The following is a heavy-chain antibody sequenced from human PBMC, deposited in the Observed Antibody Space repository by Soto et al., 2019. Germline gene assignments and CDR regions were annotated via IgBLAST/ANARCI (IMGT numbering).Heavy chain of an antibody. V-gene: IGHV3-11*06. Sequence: QVQLVESGGGLVKPGGSLRLSCAASGFTFSDYFLTWIRQAPGKGLEWVSYISSSSSDTNYADSVKGRFTISRDNAKNSLFVQMNNLRVDDTAVYYCARDYDFWSGYLSGHFDYWGQGTLVTVSS. CDR2: ISSSSSDT. J-gene: IGHJ4*02. CDR1: GFTFSDYF. CDR3: ARDYDFWSGYLSGHFDY. D-gene: IGHD3-3*01.